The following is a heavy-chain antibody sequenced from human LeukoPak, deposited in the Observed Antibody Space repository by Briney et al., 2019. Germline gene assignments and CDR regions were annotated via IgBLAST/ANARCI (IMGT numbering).Heavy chain of an antibody. CDR1: GYSFTNYG. D-gene: IGHD3-10*01. CDR2: INAFNGDT. Sequence: ASVKVSCKGPGYSFTNYGISWVRQAPGQGLEWMGWINAFNGDTNHAQKFQGRVTMTIDTSTSTAYMELRSLTSDDTAVYYCARDGSGTWLDPWGQGTLVTVSS. J-gene: IGHJ5*02. CDR3: ARDGSGTWLDP. V-gene: IGHV1-18*01.